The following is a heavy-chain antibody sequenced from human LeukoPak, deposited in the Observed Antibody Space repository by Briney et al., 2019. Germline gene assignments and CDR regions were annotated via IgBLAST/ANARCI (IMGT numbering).Heavy chain of an antibody. J-gene: IGHJ4*02. CDR2: INPSGGST. Sequence: ASVKVSCKASGYTFTSYYMHWVRQAPGQGLEWMGIINPSGGSTSYAQKFQGRVTMTEDTSTDTAYMELSSLRSEDTAVYYCATGGGATEAFFDYWGQGTLVTVSS. D-gene: IGHD1-26*01. CDR1: GYTFTSYY. CDR3: ATGGGATEAFFDY. V-gene: IGHV1-46*01.